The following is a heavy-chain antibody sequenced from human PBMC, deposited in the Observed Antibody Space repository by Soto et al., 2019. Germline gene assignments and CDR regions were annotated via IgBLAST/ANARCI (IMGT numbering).Heavy chain of an antibody. D-gene: IGHD3-3*01. CDR2: ISWDGGST. CDR3: AKDIGSRYDFWIGHPRICGMDV. CDR1: GFTFDDYT. V-gene: IGHV3-43*01. J-gene: IGHJ6*02. Sequence: EVQLVESGGVVVQPGGSLRLSCAASGFTFDDYTMHWVRQAPGKGLEWVSLISWDGGSTYYADSVKGRLTISRDNSKISLYLQMNSLRTEDTALYYCAKDIGSRYDFWIGHPRICGMDVWGQGSTVTVSS.